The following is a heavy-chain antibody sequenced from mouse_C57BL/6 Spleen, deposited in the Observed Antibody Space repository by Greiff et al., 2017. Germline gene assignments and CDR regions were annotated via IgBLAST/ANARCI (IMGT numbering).Heavy chain of an antibody. CDR3: ARGYYSNAWFAY. Sequence: EVQLVESGPELVKPGASVKISCKASGYSFTDYNMNWVKQSNGKSLEWFGVINPNYGTTSYNQKFKGKATLTVDQSSSTAYMQLNSLTSEDSAVYYCARGYYSNAWFAYWGQGTLVTVSA. J-gene: IGHJ3*01. CDR2: INPNYGTT. D-gene: IGHD2-5*01. V-gene: IGHV1-39*01. CDR1: GYSFTDYN.